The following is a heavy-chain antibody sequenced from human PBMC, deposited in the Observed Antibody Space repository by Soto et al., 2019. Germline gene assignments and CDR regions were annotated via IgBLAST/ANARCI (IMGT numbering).Heavy chain of an antibody. CDR1: GFTFSSYA. V-gene: IGHV3-23*01. CDR3: AKPVKGGSYYTGNYYFDY. J-gene: IGHJ4*02. Sequence: GGSLRLSCAASGFTFSSYAMSWVRQAPGKGLEWVSAISGSGGSTYYADSVKGRFTISRDNSKNTLYLQMNSLRAEDTAVYYCAKPVKGGSYYTGNYYFDYWGQGTLVTVSS. D-gene: IGHD3-10*01. CDR2: ISGSGGST.